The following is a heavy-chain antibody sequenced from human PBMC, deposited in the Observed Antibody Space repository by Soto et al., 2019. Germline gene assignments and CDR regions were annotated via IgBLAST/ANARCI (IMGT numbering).Heavy chain of an antibody. Sequence: SETLSLTCAVSGGSISSSNWWSWVRQPPGKGLEWIGEIYHSGSTNYNPSLKSRVTISVDKSKNQFSLKLSSVTAADTAVYYCARLGHYDILTGPEYYFDYWGQGSLVTVSS. V-gene: IGHV4-4*02. CDR2: IYHSGST. D-gene: IGHD3-9*01. CDR1: GGSISSSNW. CDR3: ARLGHYDILTGPEYYFDY. J-gene: IGHJ4*02.